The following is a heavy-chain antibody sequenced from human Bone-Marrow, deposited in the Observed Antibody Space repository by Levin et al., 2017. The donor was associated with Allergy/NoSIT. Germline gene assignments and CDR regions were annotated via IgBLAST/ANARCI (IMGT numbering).Heavy chain of an antibody. D-gene: IGHD2-2*01. CDR1: GGSVSNTNDY. J-gene: IGHJ4*02. V-gene: IGHV4-39*01. CDR2: FDYSGST. Sequence: TSETLSLTCTVSGGSVSNTNDYWGWIRQSPGEGLEWIGSFDYSGSTNYAPSLKSRVTISIDPSKNQFSLRLTSVTAADTAVYFCARLEYIVVVPTAMGGYFDSWGQGTLVTVSS. CDR3: ARLEYIVVVPTAMGGYFDS.